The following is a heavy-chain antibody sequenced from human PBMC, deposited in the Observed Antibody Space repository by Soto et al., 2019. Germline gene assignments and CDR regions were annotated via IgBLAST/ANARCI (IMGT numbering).Heavy chain of an antibody. CDR2: FDPEDGET. D-gene: IGHD6-25*01. V-gene: IGHV1-24*01. CDR1: GYTLTELS. CDR3: ASDLIASFFLGDAPPATGFDP. Sequence: ASVKVSCKVSGYTLTELSMHWVRQAPGKGLEWMGGFDPEDGETIYAQKFQGRVTMTEDTSTDTAYLELSSLRSEDTAVYYCASDLIASFFLGDAPPATGFDPCALRTPLTVSS. J-gene: IGHJ5*01.